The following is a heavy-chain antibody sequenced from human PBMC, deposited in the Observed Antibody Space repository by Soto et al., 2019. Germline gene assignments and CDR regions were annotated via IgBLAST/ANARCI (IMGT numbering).Heavy chain of an antibody. Sequence: GGSLRLSCAASGFTFSSYAMHWVRQAPGKGLEWVAVISYDGSNKYYADSVKGRFTISRDNSKNTLYLQMNSLRAEDTAVYYCARPDCSSTSCLRNWFDPWGQGTLVTVSS. V-gene: IGHV3-30-3*01. CDR2: ISYDGSNK. CDR3: ARPDCSSTSCLRNWFDP. CDR1: GFTFSSYA. J-gene: IGHJ5*02. D-gene: IGHD2-2*01.